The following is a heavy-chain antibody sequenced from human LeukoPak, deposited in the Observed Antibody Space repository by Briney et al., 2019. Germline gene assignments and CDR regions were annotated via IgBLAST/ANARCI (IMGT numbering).Heavy chain of an antibody. Sequence: GGSLRLSCTASGFTFSSYWMHWVRQAPGKGLEWVSRINTDGSSTSYADPVKGRFTISRDNAKNTLYLQMNSLTVEDTAVFYCARGLVPQADQFLVPFDPWGQGTLVTVSS. J-gene: IGHJ5*02. V-gene: IGHV3-74*01. CDR3: ARGLVPQADQFLVPFDP. CDR1: GFTFSSYW. D-gene: IGHD3-3*01. CDR2: INTDGSST.